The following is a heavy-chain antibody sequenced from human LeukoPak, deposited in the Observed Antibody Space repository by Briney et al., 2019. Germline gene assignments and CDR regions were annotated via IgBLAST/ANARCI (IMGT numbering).Heavy chain of an antibody. CDR2: ISGSGGST. J-gene: IGHJ4*02. CDR1: GFTFSSYA. Sequence: GGSLRLSCAASGFTFSSYAMSWVRQAPGKGLEWVSAISGSGGSTYYADSEKGRFTISRDNSKNTLYLQMNSLRAEDTAVYYCAKVDKQWLAFDYWGQGTLVTVSS. CDR3: AKVDKQWLAFDY. V-gene: IGHV3-23*01. D-gene: IGHD6-19*01.